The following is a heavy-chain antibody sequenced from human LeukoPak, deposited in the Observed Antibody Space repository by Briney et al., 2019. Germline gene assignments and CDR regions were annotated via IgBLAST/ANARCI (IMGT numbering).Heavy chain of an antibody. CDR3: ARGSCSSTSCYYFDY. CDR1: GGPISGYY. D-gene: IGHD2-2*01. Sequence: ASETLSLTCTVSGGPISGYYWSWLRQPPGKGLEWIGYIYYSGSANYNPSLKGRVTMSVHTSRNQFSLKVSSVTAADTAVYFCARGSCSSTSCYYFDYWGQGTLVTVSS. J-gene: IGHJ4*02. V-gene: IGHV4-59*01. CDR2: IYYSGSA.